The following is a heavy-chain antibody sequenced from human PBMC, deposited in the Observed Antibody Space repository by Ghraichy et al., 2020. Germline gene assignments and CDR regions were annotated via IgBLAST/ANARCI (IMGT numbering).Heavy chain of an antibody. CDR1: GFTFSNAW. Sequence: GGSLRLSCAASGFTFSNAWMSWVRQAPGKGLEWVGRIKSKTDGGTTDYAAPVKGRFTISRDDSKNTLYLQMNSLKTEDTAVYYCTTLPVALVKQWLVSRDYWGQGTLVTVSS. CDR2: IKSKTDGGTT. CDR3: TTLPVALVKQWLVSRDY. V-gene: IGHV3-15*01. D-gene: IGHD6-19*01. J-gene: IGHJ4*02.